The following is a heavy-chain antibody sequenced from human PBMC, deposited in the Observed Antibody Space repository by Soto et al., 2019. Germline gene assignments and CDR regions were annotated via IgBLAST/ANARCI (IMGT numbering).Heavy chain of an antibody. Sequence: LRLSCAASGFTFSSYSMNWGRQAPGKGLEWVSSISSSSSYIYYADSVKGRFTISRDNAKNSLYLQMNSLRAEDTAVYYCARDIVVVPAATDYYYYGMDVWGQGTTVTVSS. J-gene: IGHJ6*02. CDR2: ISSSSSYI. D-gene: IGHD2-2*01. CDR3: ARDIVVVPAATDYYYYGMDV. V-gene: IGHV3-21*01. CDR1: GFTFSSYS.